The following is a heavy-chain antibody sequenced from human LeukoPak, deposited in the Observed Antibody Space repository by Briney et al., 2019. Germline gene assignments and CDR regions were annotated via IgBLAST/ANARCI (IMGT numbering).Heavy chain of an antibody. CDR1: GGSISSSSYY. V-gene: IGHV4-39*01. J-gene: IGHJ5*02. CDR3: ARQRYCSSTSCSYGDWFDP. Sequence: SETLSLTCTVSGGSISSSSYYWGWIRQPPGKGLEWIGSIYYSGSTYYNPSLKSRVTISVDTSKNQFSLKLCSVTAADTAVYYCARQRYCSSTSCSYGDWFDPWGQGTLVTVSS. CDR2: IYYSGST. D-gene: IGHD2-2*01.